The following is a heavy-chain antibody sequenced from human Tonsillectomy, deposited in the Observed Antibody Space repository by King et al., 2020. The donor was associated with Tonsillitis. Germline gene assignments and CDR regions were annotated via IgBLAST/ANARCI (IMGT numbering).Heavy chain of an antibody. CDR1: GYSFTSYS. Sequence: QLVQSGAAVKKPGASVRVSCKVSGYSFTSYSIIWVRQAPGHGLEWMGWISPYNGDTSYAQNFQGRVTMTTDTYTGTASMDLRNLRSDDTAVYFCARDGGTLWEVDYWGQGTLVTVSS. CDR3: ARDGGTLWEVDY. J-gene: IGHJ4*02. CDR2: ISPYNGDT. V-gene: IGHV1-18*04. D-gene: IGHD2-21*01.